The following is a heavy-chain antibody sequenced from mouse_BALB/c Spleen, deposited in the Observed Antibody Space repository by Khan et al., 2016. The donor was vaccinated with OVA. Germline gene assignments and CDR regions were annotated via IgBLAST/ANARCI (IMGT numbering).Heavy chain of an antibody. V-gene: IGHV5-12-1*01. CDR2: ISSGGGST. Sequence: ELVESGGGLVKPGGSLKLSCAASGFALSSYDMSWVRQTPEKRLEWVAYISSGGGSTYYPDTVKGRFTISRDNAKNILYLQMGSLKSEDTAMYYCARHSGTWFAYWGQGTLVTVSA. J-gene: IGHJ3*01. CDR1: GFALSSYD. D-gene: IGHD3-3*01. CDR3: ARHSGTWFAY.